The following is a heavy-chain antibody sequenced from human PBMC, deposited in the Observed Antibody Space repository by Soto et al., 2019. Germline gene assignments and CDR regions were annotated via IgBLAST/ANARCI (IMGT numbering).Heavy chain of an antibody. CDR2: ISYDGSNK. Sequence: GGSLRLSCAASGFTFSSYGMHWVRQAPGKGLEWVAVISYDGSNKYYADSVKGRFTISRDNSKNTLYLQMNSLRAEDTAVYYCARSRPYCSRNTCYGYYYGMDVWGQGTTVTVSS. CDR1: GFTFSSYG. J-gene: IGHJ6*02. D-gene: IGHD2-2*01. CDR3: ARSRPYCSRNTCYGYYYGMDV. V-gene: IGHV3-30*03.